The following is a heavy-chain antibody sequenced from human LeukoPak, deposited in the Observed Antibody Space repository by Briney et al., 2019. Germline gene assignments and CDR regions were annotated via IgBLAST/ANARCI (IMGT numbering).Heavy chain of an antibody. Sequence: SETLSLICTVSGGSISSFYWSWIRQPPGKGLEWIGYIYFTGSTNYNPSFKSRVTMSVDTSKNQFSLKVSSVTAADTAVYYCARSCSSDSCAFDFWGQGTLVTVSS. CDR3: ARSCSSDSCAFDF. V-gene: IGHV4-4*09. CDR2: IYFTGST. D-gene: IGHD2-2*01. CDR1: GGSISSFY. J-gene: IGHJ4*02.